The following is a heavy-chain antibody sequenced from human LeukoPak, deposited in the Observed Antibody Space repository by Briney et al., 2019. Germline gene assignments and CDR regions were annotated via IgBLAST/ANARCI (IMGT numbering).Heavy chain of an antibody. V-gene: IGHV5-10-1*01. Sequence: GESLQISCQGSGYSFTSYWISWVRQMPGKGLEWMGRIDPSDSYTNYSPSFQGHVTISADKSISTAYLQWSSLKASDTAMYCCARSTQPTYYYDSSGYYYFDYWGQGTLVTVSS. CDR2: IDPSDSYT. CDR1: GYSFTSYW. CDR3: ARSTQPTYYYDSSGYYYFDY. J-gene: IGHJ4*02. D-gene: IGHD3-22*01.